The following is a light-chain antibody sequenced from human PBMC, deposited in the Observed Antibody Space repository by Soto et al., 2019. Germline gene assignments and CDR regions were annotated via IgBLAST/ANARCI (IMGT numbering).Light chain of an antibody. J-gene: IGKJ1*01. CDR2: DVS. CDR3: EQYNSYPWT. Sequence: DIEVTQSPSTLSGAVGARVTITCWASQSISKWLAWSQQKPGKAPKLLMYDVSSFESGVPSRFSGSGSGTEFTLTISSLQSDDCATYCSEQYNSYPWTFGQGTKVAIK. CDR1: QSISKW. V-gene: IGKV1-5*01.